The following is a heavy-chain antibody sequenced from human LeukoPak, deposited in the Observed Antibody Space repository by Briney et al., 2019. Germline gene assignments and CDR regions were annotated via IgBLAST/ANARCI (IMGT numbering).Heavy chain of an antibody. D-gene: IGHD1-26*01. CDR3: ARDPNSGVLGDI. Sequence: SETLPLTCTVSGGSVSSGGFYWNWIRQHPGKGLEWIGYIFYSGSTYYNPSLKSRAIVSIDTSKNQFSLKLSSVTAADTAVYYCARDPNSGVLGDIWGQGTMVTVSS. CDR1: GGSVSSGGFY. V-gene: IGHV4-31*03. CDR2: IFYSGST. J-gene: IGHJ3*02.